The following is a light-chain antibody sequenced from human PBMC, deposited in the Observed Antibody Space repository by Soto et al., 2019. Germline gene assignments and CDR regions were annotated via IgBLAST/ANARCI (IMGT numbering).Light chain of an antibody. J-gene: IGKJ1*01. Sequence: DIQMTQSPSTLSASVGDRVTITCRASQSISSWLAWYQQKPGKAPKLLIYDASSLESGVPLRFSGSGSGTEFTLTISSLQPDDFATYYCQQYNSWTFGQGTKVEIK. CDR1: QSISSW. CDR3: QQYNSWT. V-gene: IGKV1-5*01. CDR2: DAS.